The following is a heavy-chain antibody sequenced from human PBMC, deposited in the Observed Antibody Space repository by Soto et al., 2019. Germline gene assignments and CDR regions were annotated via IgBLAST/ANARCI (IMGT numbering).Heavy chain of an antibody. CDR2: ISYDGSNK. Sequence: QVQLVESGGGVVQPGRSLRLSCAASGFTFSSYAMHWVRQAPGKGLEWVAVISYDGSNKYYADSVKGRFTISRDNSKNTLYLQMNSLRAKDTAVYYSARGVSWLHKGMGGPFDYWSQGTLVNVSS. J-gene: IGHJ4*02. CDR3: ARGVSWLHKGMGGPFDY. V-gene: IGHV3-30-3*01. D-gene: IGHD5-12*01. CDR1: GFTFSSYA.